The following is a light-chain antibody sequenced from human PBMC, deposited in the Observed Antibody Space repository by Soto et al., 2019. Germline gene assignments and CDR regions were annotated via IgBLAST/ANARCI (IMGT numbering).Light chain of an antibody. V-gene: IGKV3-11*01. CDR2: DAS. Sequence: EFVLTQSPATLSLSPGEGATLSCRASQSVSSYLAWYQQKPGQAPRLLIYDASNRATGIPARFSGTGSGTDFTLTINNLEPEDFAVYYCQQYHTWPITFGGGTKVDIK. CDR3: QQYHTWPIT. CDR1: QSVSSY. J-gene: IGKJ4*01.